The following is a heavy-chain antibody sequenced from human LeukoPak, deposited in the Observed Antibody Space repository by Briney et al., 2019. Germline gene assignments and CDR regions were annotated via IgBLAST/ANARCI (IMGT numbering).Heavy chain of an antibody. J-gene: IGHJ4*02. CDR2: IYYSGRS. Sequence: TSETLSLTCTVSGGSIMVAAYSWSWIRQPPGKGLEWIGYIYYSGRSYYNPSLKSRVTISVDTSKNQFSLKLSSVTAEDTAVYYCSRTYCTSSSCYYFDYWGQGTLVTVSS. D-gene: IGHD2-2*01. V-gene: IGHV4-31*03. CDR1: GGSIMVAAYS. CDR3: SRTYCTSSSCYYFDY.